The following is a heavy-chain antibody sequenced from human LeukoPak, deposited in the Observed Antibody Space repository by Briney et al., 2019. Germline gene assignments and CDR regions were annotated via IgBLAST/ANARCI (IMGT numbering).Heavy chain of an antibody. CDR3: ARSPAVAGTGNDY. CDR2: MNPNSGNT. CDR1: GYTFTSYD. J-gene: IGHJ4*02. V-gene: IGHV1-8*01. Sequence: ASVKVSCKASGYTFTSYDINWVRQATGQGVEWMGWMNPNSGNTGYAQKFQGRVTMTRNTSISTAYMELSSLRSEDTAVYYCARSPAVAGTGNDYWGQGTLVTVSS. D-gene: IGHD6-19*01.